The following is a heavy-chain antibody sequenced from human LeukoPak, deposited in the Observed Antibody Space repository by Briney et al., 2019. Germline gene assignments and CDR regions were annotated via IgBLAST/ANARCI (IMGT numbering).Heavy chain of an antibody. CDR1: GYTFTAHY. J-gene: IGHJ2*01. Sequence: GASVTVSCKASGYTFTAHYIHWVRQAPGQGLEWMGWIDPNSGGTNYAQKFQGSVTMTGDTSINTAFMELSGLTSDDTATYYCARSRGTTMVRGIITNYFDIWGRGYLVTVSS. CDR2: IDPNSGGT. CDR3: ARSRGTTMVRGIITNYFDI. D-gene: IGHD3-10*01. V-gene: IGHV1-2*02.